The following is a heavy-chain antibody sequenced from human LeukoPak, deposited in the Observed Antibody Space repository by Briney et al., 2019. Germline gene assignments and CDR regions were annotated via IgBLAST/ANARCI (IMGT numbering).Heavy chain of an antibody. D-gene: IGHD3-22*01. Sequence: PGGSLRLSCAASGFTFSTFAMIWVRQPPGKGLEWVSSIFPSGGEIHYADSVKGRFTISRDNSKNTLYLQMNSLRAEDTAVYYCAKDYYDSSGYYADHWGQGTLVTVSS. J-gene: IGHJ4*02. CDR3: AKDYYDSSGYYADH. CDR2: IFPSGGEI. V-gene: IGHV3-23*01. CDR1: GFTFSTFA.